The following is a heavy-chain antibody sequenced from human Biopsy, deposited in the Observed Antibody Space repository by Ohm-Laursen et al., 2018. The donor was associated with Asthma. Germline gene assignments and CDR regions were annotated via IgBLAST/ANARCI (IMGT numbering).Heavy chain of an antibody. V-gene: IGHV4-39*02. CDR3: ARDRAMISET. Sequence: SETLSLACTVSGGSMSSSSYYWGWIRQLPGKGLEWMGSISYTGSAYHNPSLKSRVTISVDTSKNHFSLKLTSVTAADTAVYYCARDRAMISETWGQGTLVTVSS. D-gene: IGHD3-22*01. CDR1: GGSMSSSSYY. CDR2: ISYTGSA. J-gene: IGHJ5*02.